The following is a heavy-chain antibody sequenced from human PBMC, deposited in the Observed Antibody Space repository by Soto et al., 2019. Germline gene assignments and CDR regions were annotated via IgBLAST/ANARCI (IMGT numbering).Heavy chain of an antibody. V-gene: IGHV3-11*01. J-gene: IGHJ3*02. D-gene: IGHD6-13*01. CDR3: ASSSGYSSSWYRGGNAFDI. CDR2: ISSSGSTI. Sequence: GSLRLSCAASGFTFSDYYMSWIRQAPGKGLEWVSYISSSGSTIYYADSVKGRFTISRDNAKNSLYLQMNSLRAEDTAVYYCASSSGYSSSWYRGGNAFDIWGQGTMVTVSS. CDR1: GFTFSDYY.